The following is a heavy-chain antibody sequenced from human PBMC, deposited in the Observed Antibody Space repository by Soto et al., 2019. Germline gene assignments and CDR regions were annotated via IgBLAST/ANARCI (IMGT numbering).Heavy chain of an antibody. CDR1: GGSISSYY. CDR3: ARDRIVAFDF. J-gene: IGHJ4*02. Sequence: LSETLSLTCTVSGGSISSYYWSWIRQPPGKGLEWIGYIYYSGSTNYNPSLKSRVTISVDTSKNQFSLKLSSVTAADTAVYYCARDRIVAFDFRGQGTLVTVSS. D-gene: IGHD1-26*01. V-gene: IGHV4-59*01. CDR2: IYYSGST.